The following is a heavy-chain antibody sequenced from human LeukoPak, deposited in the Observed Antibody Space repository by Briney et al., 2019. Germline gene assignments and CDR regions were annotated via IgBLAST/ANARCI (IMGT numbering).Heavy chain of an antibody. J-gene: IGHJ4*02. D-gene: IGHD5-24*01. CDR3: AKPAKRWLQVWDLYYFDY. CDR1: GFTFSSYG. Sequence: GGSLRLSCAASGFTFSSYGMHWVRQAPGKGLEWVAVISYDGSNKYYADSVKGRSTISRDNSKNTLYLQMNSLRAEDTAVYYCAKPAKRWLQVWDLYYFDYWGQGTLVTVSS. V-gene: IGHV3-30*18. CDR2: ISYDGSNK.